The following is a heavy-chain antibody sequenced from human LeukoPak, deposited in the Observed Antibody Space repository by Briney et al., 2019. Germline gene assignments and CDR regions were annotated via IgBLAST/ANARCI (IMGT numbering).Heavy chain of an antibody. J-gene: IGHJ6*03. V-gene: IGHV5-51*01. Sequence: KGGESLKISCKGSGYSFTSYWIGWVRQMPGKGLEWMGIIYPGDSDTRYSPSFQGQVTISADKCISTAYLQWSSLKASDTAMCYCARHTTVISYYYMDVWGKGTTVTVSS. D-gene: IGHD4-17*01. CDR1: GYSFTSYW. CDR3: ARHTTVISYYYMDV. CDR2: IYPGDSDT.